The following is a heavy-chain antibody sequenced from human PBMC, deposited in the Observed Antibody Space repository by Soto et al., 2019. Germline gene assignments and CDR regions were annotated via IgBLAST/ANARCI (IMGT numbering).Heavy chain of an antibody. CDR1: GFTFSSYG. Sequence: PGGSLRLSCAASGFTFSSYGMHWVRQAPGKGLEWVAVIWYDGSNKYYADSVKGRFTISRDNSKNTLYLQMNSLRAEDTAVYYCARELYVWGSYSDYYGMDVWGQGTTVTVSS. J-gene: IGHJ6*02. CDR2: IWYDGSNK. D-gene: IGHD3-16*01. CDR3: ARELYVWGSYSDYYGMDV. V-gene: IGHV3-33*01.